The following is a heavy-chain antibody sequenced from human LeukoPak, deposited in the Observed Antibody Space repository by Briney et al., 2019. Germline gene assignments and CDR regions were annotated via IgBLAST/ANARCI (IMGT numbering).Heavy chain of an antibody. V-gene: IGHV3-33*06. CDR2: IWYDGSNK. D-gene: IGHD6-13*01. CDR3: AKVGPGIAAAGTHFGAFDI. J-gene: IGHJ3*02. CDR1: GFTFSSYG. Sequence: GGSLRLSCAASGFTFSSYGMHWVRQAPGKGLEWVAVIWYDGSNKYYADSVKCRLTISRDNSKNTLYLQMNSLRAEDTAVYYCAKVGPGIAAAGTHFGAFDIWGQGTMVTVSS.